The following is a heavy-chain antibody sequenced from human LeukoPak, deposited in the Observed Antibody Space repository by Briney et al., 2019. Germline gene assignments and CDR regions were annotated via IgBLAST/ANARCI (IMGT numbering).Heavy chain of an antibody. J-gene: IGHJ3*02. CDR1: GYRFTNNW. V-gene: IGHV5-51*01. Sequence: GESLKISCKGSGYRFTNNWIGWVRQMPGKGLEWMGIIYPGDSDTRYSPSFQGQVTISADRSITTAYLQWSSLKASDTAMYYCARLYLPYTSAWYGSAFDIWGQGTMVTVSS. D-gene: IGHD6-13*01. CDR3: ARLYLPYTSAWYGSAFDI. CDR2: IYPGDSDT.